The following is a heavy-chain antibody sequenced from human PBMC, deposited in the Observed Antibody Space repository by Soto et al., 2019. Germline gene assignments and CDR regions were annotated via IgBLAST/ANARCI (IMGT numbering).Heavy chain of an antibody. CDR3: TKDEAGSPFRY. CDR2: VFHSGIT. J-gene: IGHJ4*02. D-gene: IGHD3-10*01. V-gene: IGHV4-4*02. CDR1: GGSMKTTNW. Sequence: VQLRESGPGQVKTSGTLSLTCAVSGGSMKTTNWWSWVRQPPAKGLEWIGEVFHSGITRYNPSRKSRAPVSVDTAKMQFCLNLASVTAADTAVYYCTKDEAGSPFRYWGQGALVTVSS.